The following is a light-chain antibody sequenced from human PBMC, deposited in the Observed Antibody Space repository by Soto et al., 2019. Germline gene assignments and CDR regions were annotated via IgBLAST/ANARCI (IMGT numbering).Light chain of an antibody. CDR1: HDINNY. V-gene: IGKV1-33*01. J-gene: IGKJ3*01. Sequence: DIQMTQSPSSLSASVGDRVTITCQASHDINNYLNWYQQKPGKAPKLLIYDASNLKTGVPSRFSGSVSGTDFTFTISNLQPEDIATYYCQQFDDLPFTFGPGTKVDIK. CDR2: DAS. CDR3: QQFDDLPFT.